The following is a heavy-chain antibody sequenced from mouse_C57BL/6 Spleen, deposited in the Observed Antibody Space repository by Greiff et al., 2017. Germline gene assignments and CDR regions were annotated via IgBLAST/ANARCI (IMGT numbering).Heavy chain of an antibody. D-gene: IGHD3-2*02. J-gene: IGHJ3*01. CDR2: ISDGGSYT. Sequence: EVQGVESGGGLVKPGGSLKLSCAASGFTFSSYAMSWVRQTPEKRLEWVATISDGGSYTYYPDNVKGRFTISRDNAKNNLYLQMSHLKSEDTAMYYCARDQGSRAWFAYWGQGTLVTVSA. V-gene: IGHV5-4*01. CDR3: ARDQGSRAWFAY. CDR1: GFTFSSYA.